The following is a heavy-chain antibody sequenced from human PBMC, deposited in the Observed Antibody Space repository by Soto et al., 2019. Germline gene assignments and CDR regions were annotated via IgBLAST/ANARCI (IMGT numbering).Heavy chain of an antibody. CDR2: VYYTGGT. J-gene: IGHJ3*02. D-gene: IGHD5-12*01. V-gene: IGHV4-59*11. CDR3: ARGHDYGGSTFEI. CDR1: GGPIFSHY. Sequence: QVQLQGSGPRLVKPSETLSLTCNVSGGPIFSHYWGWVRQPPGKGLEWLGYVYYTGGTRYSPSLRSRATISVGMSKDQFSLKLRSVTVADTAVYYCARGHDYGGSTFEIWDQGSMVTVSS.